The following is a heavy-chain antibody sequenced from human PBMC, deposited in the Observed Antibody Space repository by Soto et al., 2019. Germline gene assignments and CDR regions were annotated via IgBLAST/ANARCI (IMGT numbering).Heavy chain of an antibody. V-gene: IGHV1-2*02. Sequence: ASVNVSCKSSGYTFSDYYIHWGRQAPGQGLEWMGWINPNSGGTNYAPKFQGGVTMTRDTSITTAYMELSRLRSGDTAVYYCAREPATAKPEGVDFWGQGTLVTVSS. D-gene: IGHD1-1*01. CDR3: AREPATAKPEGVDF. J-gene: IGHJ4*02. CDR1: GYTFSDYY. CDR2: INPNSGGT.